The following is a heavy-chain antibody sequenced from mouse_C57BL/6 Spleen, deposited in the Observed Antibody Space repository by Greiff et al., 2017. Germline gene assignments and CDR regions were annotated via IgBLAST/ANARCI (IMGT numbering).Heavy chain of an antibody. CDR2: IYPGSGCT. CDR3: AISGSRGDYYAMDD. D-gene: IGHD1-3*01. Sequence: VQLQQPGAELVKPGASVEMSCKASGYTFTSYWITWVKQRPGQGLEWIGDIYPGSGCTNYNEKFKSKATLTVDTSSSTAYMQLSSLTSEDSAVYYGAISGSRGDYYAMDDWGQGTSVTVSS. CDR1: GYTFTSYW. J-gene: IGHJ4*01. V-gene: IGHV1-55*01.